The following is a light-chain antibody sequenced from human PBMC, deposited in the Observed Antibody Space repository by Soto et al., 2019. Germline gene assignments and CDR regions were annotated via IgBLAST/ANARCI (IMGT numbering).Light chain of an antibody. V-gene: IGKV3-15*01. CDR1: RNINRK. Sequence: EIVMTQSPATLSVSPGERATLSCRASRNINRKLAWYQQKPGQAPRLLISGASTRATGIPARFSCSGSGTEFTLTISSLQSEDFAVYCCQQYYEYPPIIFGGGTKVEIK. J-gene: IGKJ4*01. CDR2: GAS. CDR3: QQYYEYPPII.